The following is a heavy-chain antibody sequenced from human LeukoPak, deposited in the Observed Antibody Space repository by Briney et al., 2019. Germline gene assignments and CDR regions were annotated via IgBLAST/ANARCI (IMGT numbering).Heavy chain of an antibody. CDR3: ARVPLSRRGYYMDV. CDR2: ISSSSSTI. CDR1: GFTFSSYS. D-gene: IGHD1-14*01. J-gene: IGHJ6*03. Sequence: GGSLRLSCAASGFTFSSYSMNWVRQAPGKGLEWVSYISSSSSTIYYADSVKGRFTISRDNAKNSLYQQMNSLRAEDTAVYYCARVPLSRRGYYMDVWGKGTTVTVSS. V-gene: IGHV3-48*01.